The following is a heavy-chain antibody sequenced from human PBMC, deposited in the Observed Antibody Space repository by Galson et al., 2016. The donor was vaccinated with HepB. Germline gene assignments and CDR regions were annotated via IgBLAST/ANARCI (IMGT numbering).Heavy chain of an antibody. CDR2: IYYSGIT. CDR3: ARGGYDFWSGPGSGWFDP. CDR1: GVSVSSLY. J-gene: IGHJ5*02. D-gene: IGHD3-3*01. Sequence: ETLSPTCTVSGVSVSSLYWSWIRQPPGKGLGWIGYIYYSGITNYNPSLKSRVTISVDTSKNQFSLKLSSVTAADTAVYYCARGGYDFWSGPGSGWFDPWGQGTLVTVSS. V-gene: IGHV4-59*02.